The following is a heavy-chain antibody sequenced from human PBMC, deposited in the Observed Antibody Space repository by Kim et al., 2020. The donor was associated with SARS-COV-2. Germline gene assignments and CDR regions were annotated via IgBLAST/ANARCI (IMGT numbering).Heavy chain of an antibody. J-gene: IGHJ4*02. CDR3: ARVRTSGWSYFDY. CDR1: GFTFSSYS. D-gene: IGHD6-19*01. Sequence: GGSLRLSCAASGFTFSSYSMNWVRQAPGKGLEWISSISSSSSYIYYADSVKGRFTISRDNARASLYLQMNSLRAEDTAVYYCARVRTSGWSYFDYWGQG. CDR2: ISSSSSYI. V-gene: IGHV3-21*04.